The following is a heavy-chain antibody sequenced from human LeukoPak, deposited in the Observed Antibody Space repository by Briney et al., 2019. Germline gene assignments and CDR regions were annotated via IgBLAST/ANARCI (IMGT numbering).Heavy chain of an antibody. CDR2: IIPIFGTA. Sequence: SVKVSCKASGGTFSSYAISWVRQVPGQGLEWMGGIIPIFGTANYAQKFQGRVTITADESTSTAYMELSSLRSEDTAVYYCARGYQGYYYYYMDVWGKGTTVTVSS. CDR3: ARGYQGYYYYYMDV. V-gene: IGHV1-69*13. J-gene: IGHJ6*03. CDR1: GGTFSSYA. D-gene: IGHD2-2*01.